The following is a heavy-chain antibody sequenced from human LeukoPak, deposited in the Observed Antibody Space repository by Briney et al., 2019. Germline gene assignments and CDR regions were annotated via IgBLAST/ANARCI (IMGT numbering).Heavy chain of an antibody. J-gene: IGHJ4*02. CDR3: AISNVDIVATIKLLRHTAMAMSGDY. D-gene: IGHD5-12*01. CDR1: GGTFSSYA. Sequence: SVKVSCKASGGTFSSYAISWVRQAPGQGLEWMGGIIPIFGTANYAQKFQGRVTITTDESTSTAYMELSSLRSEDTAVYYCAISNVDIVATIKLLRHTAMAMSGDYWGQGTLVTVSS. V-gene: IGHV1-69*05. CDR2: IIPIFGTA.